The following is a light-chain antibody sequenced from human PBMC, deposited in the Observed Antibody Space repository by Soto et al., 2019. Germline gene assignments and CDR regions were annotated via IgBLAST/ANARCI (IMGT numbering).Light chain of an antibody. CDR2: GAY. Sequence: EIVVTQSPATLSASPGERVTLTCRASQFVSTRLAWYQQRPGQVPRLLIYGAYTRALGISARFSGSGSGTEFTLTISSLQSDDFALYYCQEYFQWPPGMFGPGTTVDIK. CDR3: QEYFQWPPGM. CDR1: QFVSTR. V-gene: IGKV3-15*01. J-gene: IGKJ1*01.